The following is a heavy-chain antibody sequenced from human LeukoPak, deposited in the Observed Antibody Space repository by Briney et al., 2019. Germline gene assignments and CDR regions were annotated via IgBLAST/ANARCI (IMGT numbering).Heavy chain of an antibody. J-gene: IGHJ6*02. V-gene: IGHV1-46*01. CDR1: GYTFTNYY. Sequence: GASVKVSCKASGYTFTNYYVHWVRQAPGQGLEWMGIINPSGGTTRYAQKFQGRVTITADESTSTAYMELSSLRSEDTAVYYCARPEIVVVPAATYYYYGMDVWGQGTTVTVSS. CDR3: ARPEIVVVPAATYYYYGMDV. CDR2: INPSGGTT. D-gene: IGHD2-2*01.